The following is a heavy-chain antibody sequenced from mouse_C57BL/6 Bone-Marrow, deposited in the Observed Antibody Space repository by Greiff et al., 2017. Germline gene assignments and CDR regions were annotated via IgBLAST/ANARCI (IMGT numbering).Heavy chain of an antibody. CDR2: IYPRSGNT. CDR1: GYTFTSYG. J-gene: IGHJ2*01. CDR3: ARGRDEADY. V-gene: IGHV1-81*01. Sequence: VKLQESGAELARPGASVKLSCKASGYTFTSYGISWVKQRTGQGLEWIGAIYPRSGNTYYNEKFKGKATLPADKSSSTAYMELRSLTSEDSAVYFCARGRDEADYWGQGATLTVSS.